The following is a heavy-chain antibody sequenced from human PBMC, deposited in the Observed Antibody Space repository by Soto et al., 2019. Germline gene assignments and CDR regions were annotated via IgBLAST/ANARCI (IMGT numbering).Heavy chain of an antibody. J-gene: IGHJ3*02. CDR1: GGSVTSGTYY. V-gene: IGHV4-61*01. CDR3: ASANAGAFNI. Sequence: QVQLQESGPGLVKPSETLSLTCTVSGGSVTSGTYYWSWIRHPPGKGLEYIGYIYYSGSTNYNPSLNSRVTLSVDTPKNQFSLKLSSATAADTALYCCASANAGAFNICGQVTMVTVSS. CDR2: IYYSGST.